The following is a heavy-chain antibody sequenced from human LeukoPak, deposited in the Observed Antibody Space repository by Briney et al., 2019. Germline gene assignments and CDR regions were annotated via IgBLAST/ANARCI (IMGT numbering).Heavy chain of an antibody. D-gene: IGHD6-13*01. Sequence: GGSLRLSCEASGFAVSAAYMSWVRQAPGKGLEWVSLINSGGSAYYADSVKGRFTISRDNSKNTLYLQMNSLRAEDTAVYYCARGVINIAAHIDYWGQGTLVTVSS. CDR3: ARGVINIAAHIDY. J-gene: IGHJ4*02. V-gene: IGHV3-53*01. CDR2: INSGGSA. CDR1: GFAVSAAY.